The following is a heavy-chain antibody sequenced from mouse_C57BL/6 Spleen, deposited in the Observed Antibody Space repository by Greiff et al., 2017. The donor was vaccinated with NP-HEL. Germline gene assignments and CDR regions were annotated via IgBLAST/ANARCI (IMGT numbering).Heavy chain of an antibody. J-gene: IGHJ4*01. CDR3: ARVGGKYGRDYYAMDY. V-gene: IGHV1-59*01. Sequence: QVQLQQPGAELVRPGTSVKLSCKASGYTFTSYWMHWVKQRPGQGLEWIGVIDPSDSYTNYNQKFKGKATLTVDTSSSTAYMQLSSLTSEDSAVYYCARVGGKYGRDYYAMDYWGQGTSVTVSS. D-gene: IGHD2-1*01. CDR2: IDPSDSYT. CDR1: GYTFTSYW.